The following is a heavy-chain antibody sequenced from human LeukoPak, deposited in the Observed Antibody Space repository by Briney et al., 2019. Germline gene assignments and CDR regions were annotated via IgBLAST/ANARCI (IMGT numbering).Heavy chain of an antibody. CDR2: IDPSDSYT. Sequence: GESLRISCKGSGYSFTSYWISWVRQMPGKGREWMGMIDPSDSYTNYSPSFQGHVTISADKAISTAYLQWSSLKASDTAMYYCARPALNCSSTSCYGDYYYYGMDVWGQGTTVTVSS. V-gene: IGHV5-10-1*01. CDR1: GYSFTSYW. D-gene: IGHD2-2*01. J-gene: IGHJ6*02. CDR3: ARPALNCSSTSCYGDYYYYGMDV.